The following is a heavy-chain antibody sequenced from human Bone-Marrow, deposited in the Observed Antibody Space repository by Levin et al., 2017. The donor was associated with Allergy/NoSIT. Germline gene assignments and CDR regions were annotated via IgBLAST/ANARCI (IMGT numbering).Heavy chain of an antibody. CDR2: IYFTGAT. CDR1: GGSISTGSYY. CDR3: VRCVNAAGWVWFDP. D-gene: IGHD6-13*01. J-gene: IGHJ5*02. Sequence: SQILSLTCSVSGGSISTGSYYWGWIRQPPGKGLEWIGHIYFTGATYSNPSLNSRITISVDTFNNHFSLDLTSVTAADTAVYYCVRCVNAAGWVWFDPWGQGTLVTVSS. V-gene: IGHV4-39*02.